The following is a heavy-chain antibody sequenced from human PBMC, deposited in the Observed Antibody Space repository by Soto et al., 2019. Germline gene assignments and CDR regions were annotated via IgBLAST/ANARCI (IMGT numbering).Heavy chain of an antibody. CDR1: GGSISSGGYS. J-gene: IGHJ4*02. CDR2: IYHSGST. D-gene: IGHD2-2*01. V-gene: IGHV4-30-2*01. Sequence: SETLSLTCAVSGGSISSGGYSWSWIRQPPGKGLEWIGYIYHSGSTYYNPSLKSRVTISVDRSKNQFSLKLSSVTAADTAVYYCAKDGGPAYCNSPGCSAEHFDYWGQGTQVTVSS. CDR3: AKDGGPAYCNSPGCSAEHFDY.